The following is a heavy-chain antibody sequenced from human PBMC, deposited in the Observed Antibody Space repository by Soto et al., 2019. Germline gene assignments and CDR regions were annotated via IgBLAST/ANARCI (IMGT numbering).Heavy chain of an antibody. V-gene: IGHV4-61*01. Sequence: QVQLQESGPGLVKPSETLSLTCTVSGGSVSSGSYYWSWIRQPPGKGLEWIGYIYYSGSTNYNPSLKSRVTISVDTSKNQFSLKLSSVTAADTAVYYCARGGPYDFWSGYYSSRYYYGMDVWGQGTTVTVSS. CDR1: GGSVSSGSYY. CDR2: IYYSGST. CDR3: ARGGPYDFWSGYYSSRYYYGMDV. J-gene: IGHJ6*02. D-gene: IGHD3-3*01.